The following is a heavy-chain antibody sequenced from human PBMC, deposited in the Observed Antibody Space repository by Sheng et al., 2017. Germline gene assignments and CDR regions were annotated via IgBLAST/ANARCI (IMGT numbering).Heavy chain of an antibody. Sequence: QVQLVQSGAEVKKPWASVKVSCKVSGLTFTGYYVHWVRQAPGQGPEWMGWISLKSGGTNYARKFQGRVTMTRDTSISTVYMELSSLTGDDTAMYYCAREDDYGDKDQNAFDVWGQGTMVTVSS. CDR3: AREDDYGDKDQNAFDV. D-gene: IGHD4-17*01. CDR1: GLTFTGYY. J-gene: IGHJ3*01. V-gene: IGHV1-2*02. CDR2: ISLKSGGT.